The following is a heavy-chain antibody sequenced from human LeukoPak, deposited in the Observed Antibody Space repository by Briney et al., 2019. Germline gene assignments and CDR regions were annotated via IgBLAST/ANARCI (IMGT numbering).Heavy chain of an antibody. CDR2: IYHSGST. J-gene: IGHJ5*02. Sequence: SETLSLTCAVSGGSISSGGYSWSWIRQPPGKGLEWIGYIYHSGSTYYNPSLKSRVTISVDRSKNQFSLKLSSVTAADTAVYYCARSMSRTAYCGGDCYSSWFDPWGQGTLVTVSS. V-gene: IGHV4-30-2*01. D-gene: IGHD2-21*02. CDR1: GGSISSGGYS. CDR3: ARSMSRTAYCGGDCYSSWFDP.